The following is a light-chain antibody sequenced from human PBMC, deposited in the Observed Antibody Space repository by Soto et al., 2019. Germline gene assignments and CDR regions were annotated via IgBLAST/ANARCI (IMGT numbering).Light chain of an antibody. CDR1: QGVSNY. CDR2: AAS. J-gene: IGKJ2*01. CDR3: QKYNSAPHT. V-gene: IGKV1-27*01. Sequence: DIQMTQSPSSLSASVGDRVTITCRASQGVSNYLAWYQQKPGKVLKLLIYAASTLQSGVPSRFSASGSGTDFTLTISSLQPEDVATYYCQKYNSAPHTFGQGTKLEIK.